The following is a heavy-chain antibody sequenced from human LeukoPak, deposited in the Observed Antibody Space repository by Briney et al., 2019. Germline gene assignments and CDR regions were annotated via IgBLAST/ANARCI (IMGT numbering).Heavy chain of an antibody. J-gene: IGHJ6*02. Sequence: GGSLRLSCAASGFTFSSYSMNWVRQAPGKGLEWVSAITTSGGSTYYADSVKGRFTISRDNSKNTLYLQMYSLRAEDTAVYYCAKDESDDYRTHYYGMDVWGQGTTVIVSS. V-gene: IGHV3-23*01. CDR2: ITTSGGST. CDR3: AKDESDDYRTHYYGMDV. CDR1: GFTFSSYS. D-gene: IGHD4-11*01.